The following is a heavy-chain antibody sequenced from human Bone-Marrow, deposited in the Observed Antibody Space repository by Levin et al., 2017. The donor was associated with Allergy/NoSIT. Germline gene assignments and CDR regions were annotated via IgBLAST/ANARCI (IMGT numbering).Heavy chain of an antibody. CDR3: ARVRPYKNYYGSGSYYFYFDY. D-gene: IGHD3-10*01. Sequence: LSQTLSLTCTVSGGSISSYYWSWIRQPPGKGLEWIGYIYYSGSTNYNPSLKSRVTISVDTSKNQFSLKLSSVTAADTAVYYCARVRPYKNYYGSGSYYFYFDYWGQGTLVTVSS. J-gene: IGHJ4*02. CDR1: GGSISSYY. CDR2: IYYSGST. V-gene: IGHV4-59*01.